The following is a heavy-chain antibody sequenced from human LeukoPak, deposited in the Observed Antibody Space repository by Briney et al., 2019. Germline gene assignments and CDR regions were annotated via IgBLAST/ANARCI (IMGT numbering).Heavy chain of an antibody. CDR3: ATGNYHAFDI. CDR1: GFTFSSYW. D-gene: IGHD1-7*01. V-gene: IGHV3-74*01. CDR2: LNSDGSST. J-gene: IGHJ3*02. Sequence: GGSLRLSCVASGFTFSSYWMHWVRQAPGKGLVWVSCLNSDGSSTRYADSVRGRFTISRDNAKNTLYLQMNSLRAEDTAVYYCATGNYHAFDIWGQGTMVTVSS.